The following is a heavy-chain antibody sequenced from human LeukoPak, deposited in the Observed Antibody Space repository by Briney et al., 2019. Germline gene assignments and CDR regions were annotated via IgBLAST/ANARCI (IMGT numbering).Heavy chain of an antibody. J-gene: IGHJ4*02. Sequence: SQTLSLTCTVSGGSISSGSYYWSWIRQPAGKGLEWIGRIYTSGSTNYNPSLKSRVTISVDTSKNQFSLKLSSVTAADTAVYYCATVEWELLGFDYWGQGTLVTVSS. CDR1: GGSISSGSYY. V-gene: IGHV4-61*02. D-gene: IGHD1-26*01. CDR3: ATVEWELLGFDY. CDR2: IYTSGST.